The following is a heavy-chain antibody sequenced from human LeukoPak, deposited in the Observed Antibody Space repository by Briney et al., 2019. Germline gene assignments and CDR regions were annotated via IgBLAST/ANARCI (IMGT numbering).Heavy chain of an antibody. V-gene: IGHV3-21*01. Sequence: GGSLRLSCAASGFTFSSYSMNWVRQAPGKGLEWVSSISSSSSYIYYADSVKGRFTISRDNAKNSLYLQMNSLRAEDTAVHYCARGFSSMCDYWGQGTLVTVSS. CDR2: ISSSSSYI. CDR1: GFTFSSYS. J-gene: IGHJ4*02. CDR3: ARGFSSMCDY. D-gene: IGHD6-13*01.